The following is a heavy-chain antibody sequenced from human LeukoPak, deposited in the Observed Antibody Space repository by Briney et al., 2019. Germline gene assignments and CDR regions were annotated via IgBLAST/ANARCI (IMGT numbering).Heavy chain of an antibody. CDR1: GGSFRGYY. CDR3: ARAGYSSGWYPYYFDY. J-gene: IGHJ4*02. V-gene: IGHV4-34*01. Sequence: SETLSLTCAVYGGSFRGYYWSWIRQPPGKGLEWIGEINHSGSTNYNPSLKSRVTISVDTSKNQFSLKLSSVTAADTAVYYCARAGYSSGWYPYYFDYWGQGTLVTVSS. CDR2: INHSGST. D-gene: IGHD6-19*01.